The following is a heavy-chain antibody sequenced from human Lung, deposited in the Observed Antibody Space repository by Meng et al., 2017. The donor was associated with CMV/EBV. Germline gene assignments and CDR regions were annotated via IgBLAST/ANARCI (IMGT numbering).Heavy chain of an antibody. J-gene: IGHJ4*02. Sequence: QVQSEGSGPGLVKPSQTLALTCTVSGGSISSGDYYWSWIRQPPGKGLEWIGYIYYTGSTYYNPSLKSRVIISVDTSKNQFSLKLNSVTAADTAVYYCARVGGCSGGGCYHRLFDYWGQGTLVTISS. D-gene: IGHD2-15*01. CDR3: ARVGGCSGGGCYHRLFDY. CDR1: GGSISSGDYY. CDR2: IYYTGST. V-gene: IGHV4-30-4*01.